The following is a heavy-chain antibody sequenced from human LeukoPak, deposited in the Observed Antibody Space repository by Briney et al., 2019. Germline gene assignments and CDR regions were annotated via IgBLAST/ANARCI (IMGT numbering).Heavy chain of an antibody. CDR3: AKEAPHTAVLIALPEWNYIDS. J-gene: IGHJ4*02. D-gene: IGHD2-21*01. CDR1: GFSFSSFA. CDR2: ISGSGGGT. V-gene: IGHV3-23*01. Sequence: PGGSLRLSCAASGFSFSSFAMSWVRQAPGKGLGWGAIISGSGGGTYYADSVKGPFTLSRDFFTSTLDLQMTSLRAEDTAVYYCAKEAPHTAVLIALPEWNYIDSWGRGILVSVSS.